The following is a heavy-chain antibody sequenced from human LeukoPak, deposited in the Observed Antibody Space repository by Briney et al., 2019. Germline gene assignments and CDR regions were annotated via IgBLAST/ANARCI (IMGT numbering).Heavy chain of an antibody. J-gene: IGHJ4*02. V-gene: IGHV5-51*01. CDR3: ARRRNGNSYYDY. CDR1: GYTFINYW. CDR2: IYPGDSDT. D-gene: IGHD1-1*01. Sequence: GESLKISCKGSGYTFINYWIAWVRQMPGKGLEWMAIIYPGDSDTRYSPSFQGQVAISVDKSITTTYLQWDSLQASDTAMYYCARRRNGNSYYDYWGQGTLVTVSS.